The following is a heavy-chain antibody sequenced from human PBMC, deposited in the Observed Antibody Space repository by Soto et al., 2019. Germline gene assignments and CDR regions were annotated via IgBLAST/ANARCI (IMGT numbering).Heavy chain of an antibody. D-gene: IGHD6-6*01. CDR2: TYYRSRWNY. J-gene: IGHJ6*02. CDR3: VRQPLGTLALYGMDV. CDR1: GDSVSATSAA. V-gene: IGHV6-1*01. Sequence: PSQTLSLTCAISGDSVSATSAAWNWIRQSPSRGLEWLGRTYYRSRWNYDYAESLKSRMTITPDTSNNQFSLELNSVTPEGTAVYYCVRQPLGTLALYGMDVWGQGTTVTVSS.